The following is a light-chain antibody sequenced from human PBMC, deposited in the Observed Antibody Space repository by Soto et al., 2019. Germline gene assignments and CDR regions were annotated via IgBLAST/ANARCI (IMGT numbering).Light chain of an antibody. CDR2: AAS. J-gene: IGKJ4*02. CDR3: LQSHSIPPT. CDR1: QSISRY. Sequence: DIQMTQSPSSLSAFVGDRVTITCRASQSISRYLNWYQQKPGKATTLLIYAASSLQSGVPSRFSGSGSGTDFTLTISSLQPEDFASYFCLQSHSIPPTFGGGTKVEIK. V-gene: IGKV1-39*01.